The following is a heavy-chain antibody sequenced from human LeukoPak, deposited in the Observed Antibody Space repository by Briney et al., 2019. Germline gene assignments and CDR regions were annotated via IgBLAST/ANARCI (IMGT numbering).Heavy chain of an antibody. CDR2: IYTSGST. CDR3: ARFADFWTPNWFDP. D-gene: IGHD3-3*01. J-gene: IGHJ5*02. V-gene: IGHV4-4*07. CDR1: GGSISSYY. Sequence: SETLSLTCTVSGGSISSYYWSWIRQPAGKGLEWIGRIYTSGSTNYNPSLKSRVTISVDTSKNQFSLKLSSVTAADTAVYYCARFADFWTPNWFDPWGQGTLVTVSS.